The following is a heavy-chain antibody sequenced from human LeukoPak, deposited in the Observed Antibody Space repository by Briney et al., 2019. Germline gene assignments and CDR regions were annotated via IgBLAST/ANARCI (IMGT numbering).Heavy chain of an antibody. D-gene: IGHD1-26*01. CDR2: TYYRSKWYN. CDR1: GDSVSSDSAA. Sequence: SQTLSLTCAISGDSVSSDSAAWNWIRQSPSRGLEWLGRTYYRSKWYNDYALSVKGRITINPDTSKNQFSLQLNSVTPEDTAMYYCAGARSNIRWGDLRELDYWGQGTLVTVSS. J-gene: IGHJ4*02. CDR3: AGARSNIRWGDLRELDY. V-gene: IGHV6-1*01.